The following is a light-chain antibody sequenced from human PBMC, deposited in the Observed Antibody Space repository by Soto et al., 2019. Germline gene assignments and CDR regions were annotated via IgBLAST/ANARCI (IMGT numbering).Light chain of an antibody. V-gene: IGKV1-5*03. CDR3: QPYKESST. CDR1: QSISSW. J-gene: IGKJ1*01. Sequence: DIQMTQSPSTLSASVGDRVTITCRASQSISSWLAWYQQKPGKAPKLLIYEASSSEIGVPPRFSGSGFGTEFALTISSRQPDDFATYYCQPYKESSTFGQGTRLEIK. CDR2: EAS.